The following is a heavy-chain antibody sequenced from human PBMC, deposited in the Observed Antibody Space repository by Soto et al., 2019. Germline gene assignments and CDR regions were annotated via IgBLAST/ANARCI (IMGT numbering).Heavy chain of an antibody. D-gene: IGHD6-6*01. CDR1: GYTCSDYY. J-gene: IGHJ3*02. CDR2: ISSSGSTI. V-gene: IGHV3-11*01. CDR3: ARESSSSPGNDAFAI. Sequence: AGGSMRLSCAASGYTCSDYYMSWVRQAPGKGLEWVSYISSSGSTIYYADSVKGRFTISRDNAKNSLYLQMNSLRAEDTAVDYWARESSSSPGNDAFAICWQWTMVTVSS.